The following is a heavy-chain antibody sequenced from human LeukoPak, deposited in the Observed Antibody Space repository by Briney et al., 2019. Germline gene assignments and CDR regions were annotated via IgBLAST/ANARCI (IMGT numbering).Heavy chain of an antibody. D-gene: IGHD3-9*01. Sequence: GGALRLSCAASGFTFGSDGRAWVRRAPGKGPEWVANIQPDGTAKEYVGSVKGGFSIPRDNAENSLYLQMNSLRAEDTAVYYCARWNYDSLTGYYIDYWGQGTLVAVSS. CDR1: GFTFGSDG. V-gene: IGHV3-7*01. J-gene: IGHJ4*02. CDR2: IQPDGTAK. CDR3: ARWNYDSLTGYYIDY.